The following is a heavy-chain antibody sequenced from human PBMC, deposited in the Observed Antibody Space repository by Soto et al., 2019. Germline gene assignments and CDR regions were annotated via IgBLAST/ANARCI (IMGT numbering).Heavy chain of an antibody. CDR1: GYTLTELS. CDR3: ATERLGYCSGGSCYHSAGTFDP. J-gene: IGHJ5*02. D-gene: IGHD2-15*01. CDR2: FDPEDGET. V-gene: IGHV1-24*01. Sequence: GASVKVSCKVSGYTLTELSMHWVRQAPGKGLEWMGGFDPEDGETIYAQKFQGRVTMTEDTSTDTAYMELSSLRSEDTAVYYCATERLGYCSGGSCYHSAGTFDPWGQGTLVTVSS.